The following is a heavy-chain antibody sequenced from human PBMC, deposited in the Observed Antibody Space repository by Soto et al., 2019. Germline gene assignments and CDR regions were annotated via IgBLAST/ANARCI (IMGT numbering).Heavy chain of an antibody. CDR2: ISYGGST. CDR3: SRCILV. J-gene: IGHJ4*02. D-gene: IGHD2-8*01. CDR1: GGSINSGGYC. Sequence: QVQLQESGPGLVKPSQTLSLTCTVSGGSINSGGYCWSWIRQHPGKGLDWIGCISYGGSTSYNPSLKSRVTLSVHTSKNQFSLVLAAVSAAETAVDYCSRCILVWGQGALITVSS. V-gene: IGHV4-31*03.